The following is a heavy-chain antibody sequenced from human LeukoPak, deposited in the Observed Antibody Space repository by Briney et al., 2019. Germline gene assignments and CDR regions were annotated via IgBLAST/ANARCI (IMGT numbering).Heavy chain of an antibody. Sequence: GGSLRLSCAASGFTFSSHAMHWVRQAPGKGLEWVAVISYDGSNKYYADSVKGRFTISRDNSKNTLYLQMNSLRAEDTAVYYCARDNRLILDYWGRGTLVTVSS. D-gene: IGHD1-14*01. CDR3: ARDNRLILDY. CDR1: GFTFSSHA. V-gene: IGHV3-30*04. CDR2: ISYDGSNK. J-gene: IGHJ4*02.